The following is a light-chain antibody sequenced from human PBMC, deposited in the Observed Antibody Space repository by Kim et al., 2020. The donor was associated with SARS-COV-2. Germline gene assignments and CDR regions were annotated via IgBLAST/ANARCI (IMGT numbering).Light chain of an antibody. J-gene: IGKJ3*01. CDR3: QQHSNWPST. V-gene: IGKV3-11*01. CDR1: QSISSY. CDR2: DAS. Sequence: EIVLTQSPATLSLSPGERATLSCRASQSISSYLAWYQQKPGQAPRLLIYDASNRATGIPARFSGSGSGTDFTLTISSLEPEDFAVYYCQQHSNWPSTFGPGTKVDIK.